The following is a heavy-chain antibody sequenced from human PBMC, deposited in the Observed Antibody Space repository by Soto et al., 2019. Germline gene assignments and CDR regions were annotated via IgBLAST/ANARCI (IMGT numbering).Heavy chain of an antibody. CDR1: GFTVSSKY. J-gene: IGHJ6*03. V-gene: IGHV3-66*01. CDR2: IQSGGTT. Sequence: EVPLVESGGGLVQPGGSLRLSCAASGFTVSSKYMSWVRQAPGTGLEWVSLIQSGGTTYYADSVKGRFTISRDSSKNMLHLQMDSLRAEDTAVYYCARDDILCSGGSCYGVPMAVWGKGTTVTVSS. D-gene: IGHD2-15*01. CDR3: ARDDILCSGGSCYGVPMAV.